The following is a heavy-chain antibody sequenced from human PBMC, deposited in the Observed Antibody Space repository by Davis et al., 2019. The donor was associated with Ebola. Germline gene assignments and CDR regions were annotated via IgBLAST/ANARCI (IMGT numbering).Heavy chain of an antibody. V-gene: IGHV3-11*01. CDR3: AKGARGYSYAYDVDY. D-gene: IGHD5-18*01. CDR2: INSASNTI. Sequence: GGSLRLSCAASGFRFRAYYMSWLRQAPGKGLEWLSYINSASNTIYYADSVTGRFTISRDNSKNSLYLHMNSLSADDTAFYYCAKGARGYSYAYDVDYWGQGTLVTVSS. CDR1: GFRFRAYY. J-gene: IGHJ4*02.